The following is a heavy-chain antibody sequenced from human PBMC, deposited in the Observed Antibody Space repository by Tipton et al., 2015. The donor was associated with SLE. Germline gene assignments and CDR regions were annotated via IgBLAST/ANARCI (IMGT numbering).Heavy chain of an antibody. CDR3: AREWGDAFDI. V-gene: IGHV4-59*11. D-gene: IGHD3-16*01. J-gene: IGHJ3*02. Sequence: TLSLTCTVSGGSISSHYWSWIRQPPGKGLEWIGYIYYSGSISYNPSLKSRVTISVDTSKNQFSLKLSCVTAADTAVYYCAREWGDAFDIWGRGTMVTVSS. CDR2: IYYSGSI. CDR1: GGSISSHY.